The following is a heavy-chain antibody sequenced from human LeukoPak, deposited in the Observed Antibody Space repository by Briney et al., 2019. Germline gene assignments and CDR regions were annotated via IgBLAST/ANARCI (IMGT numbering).Heavy chain of an antibody. CDR1: GGSISGYS. J-gene: IGHJ3*02. Sequence: KPSETLSLTCNVSGGSISGYSWSWIRQPAGKGLEWIGHIFASGSTNYNPSLRSRLTMSVDTSKNQFSLKLTSVTAADTAVYYCARSRGYDIGFAIWGQGTMVTVSS. CDR2: IFASGST. CDR3: ARSRGYDIGFAI. D-gene: IGHD5-12*01. V-gene: IGHV4-4*07.